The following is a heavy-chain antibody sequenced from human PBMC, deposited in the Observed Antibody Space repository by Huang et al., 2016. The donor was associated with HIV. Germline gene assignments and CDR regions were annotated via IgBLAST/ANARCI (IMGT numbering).Heavy chain of an antibody. CDR2: SRSKDYAETT. CDR3: TRDSVYPNYYDGSGFYFDY. J-gene: IGHJ4*02. CDR1: GFTFGNYG. Sequence: EVQFVESGGGLVKPGRSLRLSCTASGFTFGNYGMSWFWPDPGKGLEWVGFSRSKDYAETTEYAASVKGRFTISRDDSKSIAYLQMNSLKPEDTAVYYCTRDSVYPNYYDGSGFYFDYWGQGTLVTVSS. D-gene: IGHD3-22*01. V-gene: IGHV3-49*05.